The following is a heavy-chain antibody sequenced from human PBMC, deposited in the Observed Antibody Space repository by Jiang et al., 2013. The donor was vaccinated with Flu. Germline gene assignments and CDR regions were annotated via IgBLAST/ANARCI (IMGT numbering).Heavy chain of an antibody. J-gene: IGHJ6*02. CDR2: IIPIFGTA. Sequence: SGAEVKKPGSSVKVSCKASGGTFSSYAISWVRQAPGQGLEWMGGIIPIFGTANYAQKFQGRVTITADKSSSTAYMELSSLRSEDTAVFYCARPLGGYGDYAYYYYGMDVWGQGTTVTVSS. CDR3: ARPLGGYGDYAYYYYGMDV. V-gene: IGHV1-69*06. CDR1: GGTFSSYA. D-gene: IGHD4-17*01.